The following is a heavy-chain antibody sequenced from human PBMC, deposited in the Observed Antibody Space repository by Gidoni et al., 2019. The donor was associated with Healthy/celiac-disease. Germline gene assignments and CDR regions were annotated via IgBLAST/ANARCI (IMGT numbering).Heavy chain of an antibody. Sequence: QVQLVESGGGVVQPGRSLRLSCAASGFTFSSYAMHWVRQAPGKGLEWVAVISYDGSNKYYADSVKGRFTISRDNSKNTLYLQMNSLRAEDTAVYYCARGDYGDPGSYWYFDLWGRGTLVTVSS. CDR2: ISYDGSNK. CDR3: ARGDYGDPGSYWYFDL. J-gene: IGHJ2*01. V-gene: IGHV3-30-3*01. D-gene: IGHD4-17*01. CDR1: GFTFSSYA.